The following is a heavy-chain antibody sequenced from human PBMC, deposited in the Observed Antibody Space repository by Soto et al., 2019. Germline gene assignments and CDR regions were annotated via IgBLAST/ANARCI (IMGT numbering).Heavy chain of an antibody. CDR2: ISADNGNT. J-gene: IGHJ1*01. CDR1: GYSFNNYL. V-gene: IGHV1-18*01. D-gene: IGHD3-22*01. CDR3: ARVYYDSSGFYHEDH. Sequence: QVKLVQSGAEVKKPGASVMVSCQASGYSFNNYLISWVRQAPGQGPEWVGWISADNGNTNYGQKFLGRVTMTTDTSTSTAYMDQTSLRSDDTAVYYCARVYYDSSGFYHEDHWGQGTLVTVSS.